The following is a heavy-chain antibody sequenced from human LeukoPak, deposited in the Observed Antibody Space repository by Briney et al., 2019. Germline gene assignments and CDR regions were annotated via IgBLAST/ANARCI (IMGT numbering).Heavy chain of an antibody. D-gene: IGHD4-17*01. Sequence: SETLSLTCTVSGGSISSNYWSWIRQPPGKGLEWIGYIYYSGSTNYNPSLKSRVTISVDTSKNQFSLKLSSVTAADTAVYYCAGKTNYGDYPYWGQGTLVTVSS. V-gene: IGHV4-59*08. J-gene: IGHJ4*02. CDR3: AGKTNYGDYPY. CDR2: IYYSGST. CDR1: GGSISSNY.